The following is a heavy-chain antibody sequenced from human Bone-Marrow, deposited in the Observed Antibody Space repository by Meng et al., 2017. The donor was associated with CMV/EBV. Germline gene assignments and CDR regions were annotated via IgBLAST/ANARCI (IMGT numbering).Heavy chain of an antibody. V-gene: IGHV4-39*07. CDR1: GGSISSSSYY. CDR3: SRRGIAAAVTGWFDP. CDR2: IYYSGST. J-gene: IGHJ5*02. D-gene: IGHD6-13*01. Sequence: SETLSPTCIVSGGSISSSSYYWGWIRQPPGKGLEWIGIIYYSGSTYYNPSLKSRVTISVDTSKNQFSLKLSSVTAADTAVYYCSRRGIAAAVTGWFDPWGQGTRVTVSS.